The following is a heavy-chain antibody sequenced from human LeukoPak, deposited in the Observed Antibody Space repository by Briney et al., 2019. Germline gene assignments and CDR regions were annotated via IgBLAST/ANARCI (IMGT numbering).Heavy chain of an antibody. CDR2: ISYSGST. J-gene: IGHJ4*02. CDR3: ARRRAFCGGDCYPFDS. CDR1: GGSTSTYY. Sequence: SETLSLTCTVSGGSTSTYYWSWIRQPPGKGLEWIGYISYSGSTNHNPSLKSRVTISLDTPKNQFSLKLISVTAADTAVYYCARRRAFCGGDCYPFDSWGQGTLVTVSS. V-gene: IGHV4-59*08. D-gene: IGHD2-21*02.